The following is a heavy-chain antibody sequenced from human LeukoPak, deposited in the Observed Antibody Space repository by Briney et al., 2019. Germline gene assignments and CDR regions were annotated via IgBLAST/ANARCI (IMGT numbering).Heavy chain of an antibody. CDR3: ARVPKSGSYCGGDCPPYYYYMDV. J-gene: IGHJ6*03. CDR1: GFTFSSYS. D-gene: IGHD2-21*02. Sequence: PGGSLRLSCAASGFTFSSYSMNWVRQAPGKGLEWVSSSSICYSYIYYADSVKGRFTISRDNAKSSLYLQMNSLRAEDTAVYYCARVPKSGSYCGGDCPPYYYYMDVWGKGTTVTVSS. V-gene: IGHV3-21*01. CDR2: SSICYSYI.